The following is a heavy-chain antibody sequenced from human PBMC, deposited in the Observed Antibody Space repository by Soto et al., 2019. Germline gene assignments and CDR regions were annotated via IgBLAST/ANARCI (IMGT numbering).Heavy chain of an antibody. J-gene: IGHJ4*02. V-gene: IGHV3-30*18. D-gene: IGHD3-3*01. CDR3: VKDRGLGQRHFDH. CDR1: GFNFRTYA. Sequence: QVQLVESGGGVVQPGRSLRLSCAASGFNFRTYAMHWVRQAPGKGLEWVSVVSYDGSVKNYADSVKGRFTMSRDNSKRTVDLQMNSLRGDDTALYYCVKDRGLGQRHFDHWGQGTLVTVSS. CDR2: VSYDGSVK.